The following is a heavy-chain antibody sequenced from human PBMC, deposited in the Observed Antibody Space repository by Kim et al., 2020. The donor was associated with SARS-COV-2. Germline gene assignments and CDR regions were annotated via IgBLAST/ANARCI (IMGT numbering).Heavy chain of an antibody. V-gene: IGHV7-4-1*02. D-gene: IGHD6-19*01. CDR3: AALIAVSGIL. CDR2: INTKTRNP. CDR1: GYTFTNYA. J-gene: IGHJ1*01. Sequence: ASVKVSCKASGYTFTNYAMNWVRQAPGQGLEWVGWINTKTRNPTYAQGFTGRFVFSLDTSVSTAYLQISSLKTEDTAVYYCAALIAVSGILWGQGTLVP.